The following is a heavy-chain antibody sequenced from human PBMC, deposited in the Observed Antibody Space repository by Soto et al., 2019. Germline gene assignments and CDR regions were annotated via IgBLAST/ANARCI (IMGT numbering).Heavy chain of an antibody. Sequence: QVQLQESGPRLVKPSETLSLTCTVSGDSISGYYWSWIRQPPGKGLQWIGYIYYSGSTNYNPSLKGRVTMSVDTSKNQFALQVSSVTAADTAAYFCAKYRRTDAEGYTFDYWGQGALVTVSS. CDR3: AKYRRTDAEGYTFDY. J-gene: IGHJ4*02. V-gene: IGHV4-59*01. CDR2: IYYSGST. CDR1: GDSISGYY. D-gene: IGHD2-15*01.